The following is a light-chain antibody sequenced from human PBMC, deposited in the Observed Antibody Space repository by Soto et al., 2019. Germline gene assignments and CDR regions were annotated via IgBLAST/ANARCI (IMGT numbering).Light chain of an antibody. CDR3: RSYTSSNTLEV. V-gene: IGLV2-8*01. Sequence: QSALTQPPSASGSPGQSLTISCTGTSSDVGAHNYVSWYQQNPGKAPKLMLYDVNKRPSGVPDRFSGSKSGNTASLTVSGLQAEDEADYYCRSYTSSNTLEVFGVGTKLTVL. CDR2: DVN. CDR1: SSDVGAHNY. J-gene: IGLJ2*01.